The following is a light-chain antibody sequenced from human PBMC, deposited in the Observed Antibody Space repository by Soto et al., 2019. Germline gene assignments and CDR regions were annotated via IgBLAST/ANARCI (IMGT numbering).Light chain of an antibody. Sequence: QSALTQPASVSRSPGQSITISCTGTSSDVGAYNYVSWYQQHPGKAPKLMISEVSKRPSGVSNRFSGSKSGNTASLTISGLQDEDEAHYYCSSFTSSNTVVFGGGTQLTVL. V-gene: IGLV2-14*01. CDR3: SSFTSSNTVV. J-gene: IGLJ2*01. CDR2: EVS. CDR1: SSDVGAYNY.